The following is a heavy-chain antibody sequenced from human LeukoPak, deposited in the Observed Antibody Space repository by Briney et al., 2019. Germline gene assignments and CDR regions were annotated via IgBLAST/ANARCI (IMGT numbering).Heavy chain of an antibody. CDR3: ARDGVGATPHFDY. J-gene: IGHJ4*02. D-gene: IGHD1-26*01. V-gene: IGHV3-21*01. CDR2: ISSSSSYI. CDR1: GFTFSSYS. Sequence: PGGSLRLSCAASGFTFSSYSMNWVRQAPGKGLEWVSSISSSSSYIYYADSVKGRFTISRDNAKNSLYLQMNSLRAEDTAVYYCARDGVGATPHFDYWGQGTLVTVSS.